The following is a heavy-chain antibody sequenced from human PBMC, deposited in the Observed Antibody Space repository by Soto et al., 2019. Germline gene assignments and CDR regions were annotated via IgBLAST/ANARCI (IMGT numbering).Heavy chain of an antibody. J-gene: IGHJ3*02. V-gene: IGHV3-23*01. D-gene: IGHD6-19*01. CDR2: ISGSGGTT. CDR1: GFTFSSYA. Sequence: EVQLLESGGGLVQPGGSLRLSCAASGFTFSSYAMSWVRQAPGKGLEWVSAISGSGGTTYYADSVKGRFTFSRDNSKNTLYLQMTSLRAEETAVYYCAKTANGWFSAFAIWGQGTMVTVSS. CDR3: AKTANGWFSAFAI.